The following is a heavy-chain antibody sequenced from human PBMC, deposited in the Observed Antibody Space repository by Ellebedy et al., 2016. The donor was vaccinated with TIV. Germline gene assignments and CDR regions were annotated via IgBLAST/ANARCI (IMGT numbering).Heavy chain of an antibody. CDR2: FNHSGST. Sequence: MPSETLSLTCAVYGGAFSGNYWSWIRQPPGKGLAWIGTFNHSGSTNYNPSLKSRVTIPVDPSKNQPSLKLSSVTAADTAVYYCARAVFGTKFDFWGQGTLVTVSS. CDR1: GGAFSGNY. CDR3: ARAVFGTKFDF. V-gene: IGHV4-34*01. J-gene: IGHJ4*02. D-gene: IGHD1-14*01.